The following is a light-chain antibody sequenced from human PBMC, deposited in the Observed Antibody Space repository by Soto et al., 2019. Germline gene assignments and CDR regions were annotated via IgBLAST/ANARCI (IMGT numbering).Light chain of an antibody. CDR3: QQYYSTPLT. Sequence: DSVMSQSGDSLALSLCASATITCESSQSVLYSSNNKNYLAWYQQKPGQPAKLLMYWASTRESGVPDRFSGSGSWTDFAPTISSLQADDVAVYYCQQYYSTPLTFGGGTKVDI. CDR1: QSVLYSSNNKNY. CDR2: WAS. J-gene: IGKJ4*01. V-gene: IGKV4-1*01.